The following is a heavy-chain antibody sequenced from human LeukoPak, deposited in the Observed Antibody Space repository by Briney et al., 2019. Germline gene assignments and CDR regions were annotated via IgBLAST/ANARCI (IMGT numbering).Heavy chain of an antibody. CDR1: GGIFSSYG. V-gene: IGHV1-69*05. D-gene: IGHD4-11*01. CDR2: IIPMFGAT. J-gene: IGHJ4*02. Sequence: ASVKVSCKASGGIFSSYGINWVRQAPGQGLEWMGRIIPMFGATNYAQKSQGRVTVTTDESTSTAYMELSSLRSEDTAVYYRARGSYSDYIFDYWGQGTLVTVSS. CDR3: ARGSYSDYIFDY.